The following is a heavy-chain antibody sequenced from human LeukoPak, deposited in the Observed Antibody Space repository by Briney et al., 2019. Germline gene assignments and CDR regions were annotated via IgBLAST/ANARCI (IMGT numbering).Heavy chain of an antibody. J-gene: IGHJ4*02. CDR1: GYTFTSYD. V-gene: IGHV1-8*01. Sequence: ASVKVSCKASGYTFTSYDINWVRQTTGQGLEWMGWMNPNSGNTGYAQKFQGRVTMTRNTSISTAYMELSSLRSEDTAVYYCATDLGKWELPSYWGQGTLVTVSS. CDR2: MNPNSGNT. D-gene: IGHD1-26*01. CDR3: ATDLGKWELPSY.